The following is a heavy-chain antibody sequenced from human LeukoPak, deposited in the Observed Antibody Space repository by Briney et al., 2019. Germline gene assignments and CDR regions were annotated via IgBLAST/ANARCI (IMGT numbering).Heavy chain of an antibody. V-gene: IGHV4-59*08. CDR2: IYYTGST. D-gene: IGHD6-6*01. Sequence: SETLSLTCDVSGGSISGYYWSWFRQPPGKGLEWIGNIYYTGSTNYNPSLKSRVTMSVDSSKGQLSLKLTSLTAADSAVYYCARRSTLENFFDSWGQGTPVTVSS. J-gene: IGHJ4*02. CDR3: ARRSTLENFFDS. CDR1: GGSISGYY.